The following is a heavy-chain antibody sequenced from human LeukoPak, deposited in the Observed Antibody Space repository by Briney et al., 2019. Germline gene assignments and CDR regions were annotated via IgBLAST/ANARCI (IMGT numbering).Heavy chain of an antibody. CDR2: ISSSGSTI. CDR3: ARDDPWETHAFDI. Sequence: GGSLRLSCAASGFTFNNYAMNWVRQAPGKGLEWVSYISSSGSTIYYADSVKGRFTISRDNAKNSLYLQMNSLRAEDTAVYYCARDDPWETHAFDIWGQGTMVTVSS. V-gene: IGHV3-48*03. J-gene: IGHJ3*02. D-gene: IGHD1-26*01. CDR1: GFTFNNYA.